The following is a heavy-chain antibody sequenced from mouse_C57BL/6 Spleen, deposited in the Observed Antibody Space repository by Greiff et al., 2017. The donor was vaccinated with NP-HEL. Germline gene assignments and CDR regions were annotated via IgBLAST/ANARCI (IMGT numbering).Heavy chain of an antibody. J-gene: IGHJ2*01. CDR3: AREEAPY. CDR1: GYTFTSYW. V-gene: IGHV1-50*01. CDR2: IDPSDSYT. Sequence: VQLQQPGAELVKPGASVKLSCKASGYTFTSYWMQWVKQRPGQGLEWIGEIDPSDSYTNYHQKFKGKATLTVDTSSSTAYMQLSSLTSEDSAVYYGAREEAPYWGQGTTLTVSS.